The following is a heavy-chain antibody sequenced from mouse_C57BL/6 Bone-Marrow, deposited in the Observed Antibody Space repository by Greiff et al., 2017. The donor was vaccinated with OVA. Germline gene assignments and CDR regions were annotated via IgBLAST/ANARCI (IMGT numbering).Heavy chain of an antibody. D-gene: IGHD1-1*01. Sequence: EVMLVESAGGLVQPGRSMKLSCTASGFTFSDYYMAWVRQVPEKGLEWVANINYDGSSTYYLDSLKSRFIISRDNAKNILYLQMSSLKSEDTATYYCAREDYGRDYFDYWGQGTTLTVSS. J-gene: IGHJ2*01. CDR2: INYDGSST. CDR1: GFTFSDYY. V-gene: IGHV5-16*01. CDR3: AREDYGRDYFDY.